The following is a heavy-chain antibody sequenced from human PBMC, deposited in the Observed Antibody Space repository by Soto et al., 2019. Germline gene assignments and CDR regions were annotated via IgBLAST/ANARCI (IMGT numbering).Heavy chain of an antibody. CDR3: ARGRFYSETSTWFAF. CDR2: VSPNSGNT. D-gene: IGHD2-2*01. V-gene: IGHV1-8*01. Sequence: ASVKVSCKASGYTFTDYDINWVRRAPGQGLEWMGWVSPNSGNTVYAQKFQDRVTMTRDTSITTAYMELSDLRFEDTAMYYCARGRFYSETSTWFAFWGQGTPVTVSS. J-gene: IGHJ5*01. CDR1: GYTFTDYD.